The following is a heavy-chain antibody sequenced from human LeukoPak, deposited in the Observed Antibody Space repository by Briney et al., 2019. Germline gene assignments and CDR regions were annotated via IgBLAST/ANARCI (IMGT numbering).Heavy chain of an antibody. CDR1: GASISSYY. CDR2: ISYSGIT. J-gene: IGHJ5*02. CDR3: VRDFSTLVRRGWVDP. V-gene: IGHV4-59*01. Sequence: SETLSLTCTFSGASISSYYWSWIRQPPGKGLEWIGCISYSGITNYNPSLKSRLSISADTSKNQFSLILSSVTAADTAVYYCVRDFSTLVRRGWVDPGGQGTLVTVSS. D-gene: IGHD2-21*01.